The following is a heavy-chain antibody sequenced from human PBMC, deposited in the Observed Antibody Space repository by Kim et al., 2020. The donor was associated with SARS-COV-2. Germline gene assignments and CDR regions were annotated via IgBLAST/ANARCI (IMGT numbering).Heavy chain of an antibody. J-gene: IGHJ3*02. Sequence: SETLSLTCTVSGGSISSSSYYWGWIRQPPGKGLEWIGSIYYSGSTYYNPSLKSRVTISVDTSKNQFSLKLSPVTAADTAVYYCARAGASGSGYFGVGSGAFDIWGQGTMVTVSS. D-gene: IGHD3-3*01. CDR2: IYYSGST. V-gene: IGHV4-39*07. CDR3: ARAGASGSGYFGVGSGAFDI. CDR1: GGSISSSSYY.